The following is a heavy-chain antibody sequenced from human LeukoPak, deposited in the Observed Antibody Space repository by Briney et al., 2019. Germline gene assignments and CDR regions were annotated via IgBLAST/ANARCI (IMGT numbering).Heavy chain of an antibody. CDR2: IYYSGST. V-gene: IGHV4-31*03. CDR1: GGSISSGGYY. J-gene: IGHJ6*02. CDR3: AKDRRALSGMDV. Sequence: NPSETLSLTCTVSGGSISSGGYYWSWIRQHPGKGLEWIGYIYYSGSTYYNPSLKSRVTISVDTSKNQFSLKLSSVTAADTAMYYCAKDRRALSGMDVWGQGTTVTVSS.